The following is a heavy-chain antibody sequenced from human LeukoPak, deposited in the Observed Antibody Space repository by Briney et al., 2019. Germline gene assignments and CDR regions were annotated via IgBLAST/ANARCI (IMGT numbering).Heavy chain of an antibody. V-gene: IGHV3-30-3*01. D-gene: IGHD5-18*01. CDR3: AREGHTSGYCGDFDV. J-gene: IGHJ3*01. CDR2: MSYDGFSK. Sequence: PGGSLRLSCEASRIAFSNSIMHWVRQAPGKGLEWVSAMSYDGFSKYYADFTKGRFTISRDEFKATVFLQMKSLRPEDTAVYYCAREGHTSGYCGDFDVWGQGTTVVVSS. CDR1: RIAFSNSI.